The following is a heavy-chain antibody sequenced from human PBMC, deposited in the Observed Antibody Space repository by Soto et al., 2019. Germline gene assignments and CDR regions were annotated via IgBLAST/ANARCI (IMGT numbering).Heavy chain of an antibody. J-gene: IGHJ5*02. CDR2: VNPNNGVT. Sequence: ASVKVSCKTSGYTFTALYINWVRQAPGQGLEWMGWVNPNNGVTRYAQKFQDRVTMTRDTSLNTAYMELNRLTSDDTAVYYCTTLRLDPWGQGTLVTVSS. CDR3: TTLRLDP. V-gene: IGHV1-2*02. CDR1: GYTFTALY.